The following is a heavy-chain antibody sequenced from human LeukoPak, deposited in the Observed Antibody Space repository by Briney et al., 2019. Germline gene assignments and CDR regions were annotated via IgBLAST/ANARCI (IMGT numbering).Heavy chain of an antibody. CDR1: GGSISSGSYY. CDR3: AREGVSWYYDFWSGYLIDY. V-gene: IGHV4-61*02. Sequence: NPSQTLSLTCTVSGGSISSGSYYWSWIRQPAGKGLEWIGRIYTSGSTNYNPSPKSRVTISVGASKNQFSLKLSSVTAADTAVYYCAREGVSWYYDFWSGYLIDYWGQGTLVTVSS. J-gene: IGHJ4*02. CDR2: IYTSGST. D-gene: IGHD3-3*01.